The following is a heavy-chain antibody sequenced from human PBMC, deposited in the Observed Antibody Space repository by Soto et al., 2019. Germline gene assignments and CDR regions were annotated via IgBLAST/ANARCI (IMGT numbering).Heavy chain of an antibody. CDR2: IYYSGGT. CDR1: GGSISSSSYY. D-gene: IGHD6-19*01. V-gene: IGHV4-39*01. Sequence: SETLSLTCTVSGGSISSSSYYWGWIRQPPGKGLEWIGSIYYSGGTYYNPSLKSRVTISVDTSKNQFSLKLSSVTAADTAVYYCANPSLAVAGRVGGDYYEMDVWGQGTTVTVSS. J-gene: IGHJ6*02. CDR3: ANPSLAVAGRVGGDYYEMDV.